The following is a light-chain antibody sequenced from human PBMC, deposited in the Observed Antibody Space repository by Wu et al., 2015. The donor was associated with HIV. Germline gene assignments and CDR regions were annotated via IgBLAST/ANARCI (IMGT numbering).Light chain of an antibody. J-gene: IGKJ2*01. CDR2: DAS. V-gene: IGKV3-11*01. CDR3: QQYGSSPRT. CDR1: QSVNTF. Sequence: EIVLTQSPATLSLSPGERATLSSRASQSVNTFLAWYQQKPGQAPRLLIYDASNRATGIPARFSGRGSGTDFTLIISSLEPEDSAVYYCQQYGSSPRTFGQGTKLEIK.